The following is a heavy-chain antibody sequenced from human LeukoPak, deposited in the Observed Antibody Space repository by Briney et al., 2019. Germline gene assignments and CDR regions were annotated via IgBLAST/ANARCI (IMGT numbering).Heavy chain of an antibody. V-gene: IGHV7-4-1*02. CDR2: INTNTGNP. D-gene: IGHD6-25*01. CDR1: RYTFTRYA. CDR3: ASLQRPPGVDFYYGMDV. J-gene: IGHJ6*02. Sequence: GASVKVSCKASRYTFTRYAMNWVRQAPGQGLEWMGRINTNTGNPTYAQDFTGRFVFSLDTSVSTAYLQISSLKAEDTAVYYCASLQRPPGVDFYYGMDVWGQGTTVTVSS.